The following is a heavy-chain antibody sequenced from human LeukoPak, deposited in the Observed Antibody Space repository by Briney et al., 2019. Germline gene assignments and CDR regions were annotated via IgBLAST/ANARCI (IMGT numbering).Heavy chain of an antibody. D-gene: IGHD6-13*01. V-gene: IGHV4-59*01. Sequence: SETLSLTCTISGASIDSYYWSWIRQPPGKGLEWIGYIYYSGSANYHPSLKSRVTISVDTSKNRFSLRLSSVTAADTAVYYCARVTGYMVEDYFDYWGQGTLVTVSS. CDR1: GASIDSYY. CDR2: IYYSGSA. CDR3: ARVTGYMVEDYFDY. J-gene: IGHJ4*02.